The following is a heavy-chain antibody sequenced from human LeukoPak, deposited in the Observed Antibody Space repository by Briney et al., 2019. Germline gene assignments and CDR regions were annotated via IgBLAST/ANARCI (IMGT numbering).Heavy chain of an antibody. Sequence: SETLSLTCTVSGYSISSGYYWGWIRQPPGKGLEWIGSIYHSGSTYYNPSLKSRVTISVDTSKNQFSLKLSSVTAADTAVYYCARDRAPDSSGYYYVLHAFDIWGQGTMVTVSS. CDR1: GYSISSGYY. CDR2: IYHSGST. J-gene: IGHJ3*02. D-gene: IGHD3-22*01. V-gene: IGHV4-38-2*02. CDR3: ARDRAPDSSGYYYVLHAFDI.